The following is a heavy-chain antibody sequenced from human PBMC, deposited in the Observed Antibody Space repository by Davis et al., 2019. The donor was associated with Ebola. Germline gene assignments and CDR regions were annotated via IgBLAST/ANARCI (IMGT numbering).Heavy chain of an antibody. D-gene: IGHD3-9*01. CDR2: IYYSGST. CDR1: GGSISSSSYY. V-gene: IGHV4-39*01. Sequence: PGGSLRLSCTVSGGSISSSSYYWGWIRQPPGKGLEWIGSIYYSGSTYYNPSLKSRVTISVDTSKNQFSLKLSAVTAADTAVYYCARLTYDILTGRIDAFHIWGRGTMVTVSS. J-gene: IGHJ3*02. CDR3: ARLTYDILTGRIDAFHI.